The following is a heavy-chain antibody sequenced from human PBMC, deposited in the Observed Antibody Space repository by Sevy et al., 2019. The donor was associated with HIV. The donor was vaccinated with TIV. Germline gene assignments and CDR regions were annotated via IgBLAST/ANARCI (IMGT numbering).Heavy chain of an antibody. Sequence: GGSLRLSCAASGFSFSDSYMSWVRQAPGKGLEWIAYISGSGNIISYADSVRGRFSISRDNAKKSLYLQMNSLRAEDTTVYFCAKKGYSSGIFYYLDYWGQGTLVTVSS. D-gene: IGHD5-18*01. V-gene: IGHV3-11*01. CDR1: GFSFSDSY. CDR3: AKKGYSSGIFYYLDY. CDR2: ISGSGNII. J-gene: IGHJ4*02.